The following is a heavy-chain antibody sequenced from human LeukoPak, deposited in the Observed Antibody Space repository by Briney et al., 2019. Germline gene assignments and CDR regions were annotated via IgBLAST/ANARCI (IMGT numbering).Heavy chain of an antibody. CDR3: ARRPRGAMGKYGFVY. V-gene: IGHV4-34*01. J-gene: IGHJ4*02. Sequence: SETLSLTCAVYGGSFSGYYRSWIRQPPGKGLEWIGEINHSGGTNYNPSLKSRVTISVDTSKNQFSLKLSSVTAADTAVYYCARRPRGAMGKYGFVYWGQGTPVTVSS. CDR2: INHSGGT. CDR1: GGSFSGYY. D-gene: IGHD3-16*01.